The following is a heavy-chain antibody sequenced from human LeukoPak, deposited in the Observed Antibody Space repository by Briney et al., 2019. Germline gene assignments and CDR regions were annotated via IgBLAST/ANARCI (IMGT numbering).Heavy chain of an antibody. CDR1: GGSISSYY. J-gene: IGHJ6*02. CDR3: ARDSIVVRGVRYYYYGMDD. V-gene: IGHV4-59*01. D-gene: IGHD3-10*01. Sequence: PSETLSLTCTVSGGSISSYYWSWIRQPPGKGLEWIGYIYYSGSTNYNPSLKSRVTISVDTSKNQFSLKLSSVTAADTAVYYCARDSIVVRGVRYYYYGMDDWGQGTTVTVSS. CDR2: IYYSGST.